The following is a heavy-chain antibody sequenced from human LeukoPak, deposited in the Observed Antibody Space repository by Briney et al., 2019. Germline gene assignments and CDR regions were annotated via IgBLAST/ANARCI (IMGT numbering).Heavy chain of an antibody. V-gene: IGHV4-39*01. J-gene: IGHJ4*02. Sequence: PSETLSLTCTVSGGSISSSSYYWGWIRQPPGKGLEWIGSIYYSGSTYYNPSLKSRVTTSVDTSKNQFSLKLSSVTAADTAVYYCASRVLRFPRFDYWGQGTLVTVSS. CDR2: IYYSGST. CDR1: GGSISSSSYY. D-gene: IGHD3-3*01. CDR3: ASRVLRFPRFDY.